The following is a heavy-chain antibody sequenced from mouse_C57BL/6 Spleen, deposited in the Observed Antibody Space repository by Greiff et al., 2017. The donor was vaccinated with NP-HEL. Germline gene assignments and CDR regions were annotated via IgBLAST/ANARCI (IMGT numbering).Heavy chain of an antibody. D-gene: IGHD3-2*02. V-gene: IGHV1-64*01. CDR1: GYTFTSYW. CDR2: IHPNSGST. CDR3: ARSDISGLYYAMDY. J-gene: IGHJ4*01. Sequence: QVQLQQSGAELVKPGASVKLSCKASGYTFTSYWMHWVKQRPGQGLEWIGMIHPNSGSTNYNEKFKSKATLTVDKSSSTAYMQLSSLTSEDSAVYYCARSDISGLYYAMDYWGQGTSVTVSS.